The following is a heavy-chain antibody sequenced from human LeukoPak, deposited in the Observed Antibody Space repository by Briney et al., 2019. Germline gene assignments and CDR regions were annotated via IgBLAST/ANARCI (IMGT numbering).Heavy chain of an antibody. CDR3: ARVSVVLWFGELSGDFDY. V-gene: IGHV1-24*01. Sequence: ASVKVSCKVSGYTLTELSMHWVRQAPGKGLEWMGGFDPEDGETIYAQKFQGRVTMTEDTSTDTAYMELSSLRSDDTAVYYCARVSVVLWFGELSGDFDYWGQGTLVTVSS. CDR1: GYTLTELS. J-gene: IGHJ4*02. CDR2: FDPEDGET. D-gene: IGHD3-10*01.